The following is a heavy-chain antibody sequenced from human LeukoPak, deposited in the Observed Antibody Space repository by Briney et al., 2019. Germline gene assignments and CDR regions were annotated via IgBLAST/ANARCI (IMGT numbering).Heavy chain of an antibody. CDR1: GFTFSSYA. CDR3: ARDTESLGGDYGNLFDY. D-gene: IGHD4-17*01. CDR2: ISYDGSNK. Sequence: GGSLRLSCAASGFTFSSYAMHWVRQAPGKGLEWVAVISYDGSNKYYADSVKGRFTISRGNSKNTLYLQMNSLRAEDTAVYYCARDTESLGGDYGNLFDYWGQGTLVTVSS. J-gene: IGHJ4*02. V-gene: IGHV3-30*04.